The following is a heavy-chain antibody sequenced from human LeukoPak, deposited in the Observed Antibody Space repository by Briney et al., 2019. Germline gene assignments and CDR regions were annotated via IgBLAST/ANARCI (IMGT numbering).Heavy chain of an antibody. J-gene: IGHJ6*02. V-gene: IGHV3-66*01. D-gene: IGHD5-24*01. CDR3: ASRDKGYYYGMDV. Sequence: GGSLRLSCAASEFTVSTNYMSWVRHTPGKGLEWVSLIYSGGSTYYADSVKGRFTISRDNSKNTLYLQMNSLRAEDTAVYYCASRDKGYYYGMDVWAKGPRSPSP. CDR1: EFTVSTNY. CDR2: IYSGGST.